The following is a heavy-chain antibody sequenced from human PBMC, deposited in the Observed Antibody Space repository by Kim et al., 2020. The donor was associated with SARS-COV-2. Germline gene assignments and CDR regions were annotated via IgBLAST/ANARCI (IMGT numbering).Heavy chain of an antibody. CDR1: GFTFSGSA. CDR2: IRSKANSYAT. D-gene: IGHD4-17*01. CDR3: TRQGGNDYGDYVTNY. Sequence: GGSLRLSCAASGFTFSGSAMHWVRQASGKGLEWVGRIRSKANSYATAYAASVKGRFTISRDDSKNTAYLQMNSLKTEDTAVYYCTRQGGNDYGDYVTNYWGQGTLVTVSS. J-gene: IGHJ4*02. V-gene: IGHV3-73*01.